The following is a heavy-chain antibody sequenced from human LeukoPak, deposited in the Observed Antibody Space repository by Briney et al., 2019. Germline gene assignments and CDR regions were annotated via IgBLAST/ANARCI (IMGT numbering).Heavy chain of an antibody. CDR1: GYTFTSYD. D-gene: IGHD4-17*01. V-gene: IGHV1-18*01. J-gene: IGHJ4*02. CDR2: MNPNSGNT. Sequence: ASVKVSCKASGYTFTSYDINWVRQATGQGLEWMGWMNPNSGNTNYAQKLQGRVTMTTDTSTSTAYMELRSLRSDDTAVYYCARVRYGDYVGSFDYWGQGTLVTVSS. CDR3: ARVRYGDYVGSFDY.